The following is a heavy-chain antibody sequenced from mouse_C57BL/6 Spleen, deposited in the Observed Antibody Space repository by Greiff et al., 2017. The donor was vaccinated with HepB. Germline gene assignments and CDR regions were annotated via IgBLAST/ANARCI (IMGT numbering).Heavy chain of an antibody. CDR1: GYTFTSYT. D-gene: IGHD1-1*01. J-gene: IGHJ2*01. CDR3: ASGGDGSSFDY. CDR2: INPGSGYT. V-gene: IGHV1-4*01. Sequence: QVQLQQSGAELAKPGASVKMSCKASGYTFTSYTIHWVKQRPGQGLEWIGYINPGSGYTKYNQKFKDKATLTADKSSSTVYMQLSRLASEDSAVYYSASGGDGSSFDYWGQGTTLTVSS.